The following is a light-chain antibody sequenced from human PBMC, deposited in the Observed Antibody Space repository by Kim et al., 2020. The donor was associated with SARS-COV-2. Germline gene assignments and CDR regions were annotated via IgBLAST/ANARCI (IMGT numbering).Light chain of an antibody. CDR3: AAWDDSLSGPV. CDR1: SSNIGSNY. Sequence: QSVLTQPPSASGTPGQRVTISCSGSSSNIGSNYVYWYQQLPGTAPKLLIYRNNQRPSGFPDRFSGSKSGTSASLAISGLRSEDEADYYCAAWDDSLSGPVFGGGTHLTV. CDR2: RNN. V-gene: IGLV1-47*01. J-gene: IGLJ2*01.